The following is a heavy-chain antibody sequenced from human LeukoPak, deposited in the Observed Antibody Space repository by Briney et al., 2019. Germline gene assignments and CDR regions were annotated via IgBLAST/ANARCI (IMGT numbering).Heavy chain of an antibody. Sequence: QTGGSLRLSCAASGFTVSRYGMHWVRQAPGKGLEWVAIIWYDGSNKYYADSVKGRFTISRDTSKNTLYMQMDSLRAEDTAVYYCASGDTTGYSGDAFNIWGQGTMVTVSS. CDR2: IWYDGSNK. D-gene: IGHD3-22*01. V-gene: IGHV3-33*08. J-gene: IGHJ3*02. CDR1: GFTVSRYG. CDR3: ASGDTTGYSGDAFNI.